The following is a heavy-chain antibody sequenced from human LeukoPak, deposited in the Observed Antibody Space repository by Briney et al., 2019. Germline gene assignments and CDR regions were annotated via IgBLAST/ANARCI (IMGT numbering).Heavy chain of an antibody. J-gene: IGHJ6*02. D-gene: IGHD2-2*01. CDR2: IYYSGST. CDR1: GGSISSYY. V-gene: IGHV4-59*08. CDR3: ARQIGSTSFYGPEDYYYYYGMDV. Sequence: PSETLSLTCTVSGGSISSYYWSWIRQPPGKGLEWIGYIYYSGSTNYNPSLKSRVTISVDTSKNQFSLKLSSVTAADTAVYYCARQIGSTSFYGPEDYYYYYGMDVWAKGPRSPSP.